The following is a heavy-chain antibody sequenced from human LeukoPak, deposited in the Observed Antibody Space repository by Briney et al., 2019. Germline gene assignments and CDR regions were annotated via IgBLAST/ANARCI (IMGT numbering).Heavy chain of an antibody. CDR1: GLTFSSYA. CDR3: AKVKVGATIDY. V-gene: IGHV3-23*01. CDR2: ISESGVGT. Sequence: GGSLRLSCTASGLTFSSYAMNWVRQAPGKGLEWVSGISESGVGTNYADSVKGRFTSSRDNSKNTLYLQMNSLRAEDTAVYYCAKVKVGATIDYWGQGTLVTVSS. J-gene: IGHJ4*02. D-gene: IGHD1-26*01.